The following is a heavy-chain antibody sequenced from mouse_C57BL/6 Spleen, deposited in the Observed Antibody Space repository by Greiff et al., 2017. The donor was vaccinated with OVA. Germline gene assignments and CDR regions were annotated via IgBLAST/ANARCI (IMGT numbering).Heavy chain of an antibody. CDR1: GYTFTSYW. V-gene: IGHV1-72*01. D-gene: IGHD2-13*01. CDR2: IDPYSGGT. Sequence: VQLQHPGAELVKPGASVKLSCTASGYTFTSYWMHWVKQRPGRGLEWIGRIDPYSGGTKYNATFKSKATLTVDKPSSTAYMQLSSLTSEDSAIYYCARPGDGDYVGYFDYGGQGTTRTVTS. CDR3: ARPGDGDYVGYFDY. J-gene: IGHJ2*01.